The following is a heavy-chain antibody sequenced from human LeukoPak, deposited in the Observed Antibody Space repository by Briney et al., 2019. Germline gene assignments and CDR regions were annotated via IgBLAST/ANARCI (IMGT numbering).Heavy chain of an antibody. Sequence: PGGSLRLSCAASGFTFSGYWMHWVRQAPDKGLVLVSRIDNSGSGTTYADSVKGRFTISRDNAKNTLYLQMNSLRAEDTAVYYCARGGGWDPSFGVIKHMDVWGEGTTVTVSS. J-gene: IGHJ6*03. CDR3: ARGGGWDPSFGVIKHMDV. CDR2: IDNSGSGT. CDR1: GFTFSGYW. V-gene: IGHV3-74*01. D-gene: IGHD3-3*01.